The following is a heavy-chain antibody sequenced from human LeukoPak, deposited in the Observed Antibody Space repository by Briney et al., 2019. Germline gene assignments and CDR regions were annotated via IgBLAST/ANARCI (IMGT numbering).Heavy chain of an antibody. J-gene: IGHJ6*02. V-gene: IGHV1-2*02. Sequence: ASVKVSCKASGYTFTGYYMHWVRQAPGQGLEWMGWINPNSGSTNYAQKFQGRVTMTRDTSISTAYTELSRLRSDDTAVYYCAREVVVVPAAILGRVSRYYGMDVWGQGTTVTVSS. D-gene: IGHD2-2*02. CDR1: GYTFTGYY. CDR2: INPNSGST. CDR3: AREVVVVPAAILGRVSRYYGMDV.